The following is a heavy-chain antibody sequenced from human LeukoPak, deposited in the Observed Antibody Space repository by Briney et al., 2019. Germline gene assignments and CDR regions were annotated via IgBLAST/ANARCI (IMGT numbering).Heavy chain of an antibody. CDR2: IYHSGST. CDR1: GGSVSGYY. V-gene: IGHV4-38-2*01. CDR3: ARPTARLGWFDP. Sequence: SETLSLTCAVHGGSVSGYYWGWIRQPPGKGLEWVGSIYHSGSTYHNPSLKSRVTISVDTSKNQFSLKLRSVTAADTAVYYCARPTARLGWFDPWGQGTLVTVSS. J-gene: IGHJ5*02. D-gene: IGHD6-6*01.